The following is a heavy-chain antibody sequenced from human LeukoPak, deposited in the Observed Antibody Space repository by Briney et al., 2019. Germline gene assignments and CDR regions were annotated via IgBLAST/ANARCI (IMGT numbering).Heavy chain of an antibody. D-gene: IGHD3-9*01. CDR2: IIPIFGTA. Sequence: SVKVSCKASGGTFSSYAISWVRQAPGQVLEWMGGIIPIFGTANYAQKFQGRVTITTDESTSTAYMELSSLRSEDTAVYYCARSSISYPIDAFDIWGQGTMVTVSS. J-gene: IGHJ3*02. CDR3: ARSSISYPIDAFDI. CDR1: GGTFSSYA. V-gene: IGHV1-69*05.